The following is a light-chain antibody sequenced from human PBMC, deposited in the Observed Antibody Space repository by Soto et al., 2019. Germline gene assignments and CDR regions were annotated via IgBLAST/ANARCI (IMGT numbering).Light chain of an antibody. Sequence: EIVLTQSPGTLSLSPGERATLSCRASQSVSSSYLAWYQQKPGQAPRLIIYGASSRATGIPDRFSGSGSGTDFTLSISRLEPEDFAVYYCQQYGSSPPEVTFGPGTKVDI. J-gene: IGKJ3*01. CDR2: GAS. CDR3: QQYGSSPPEVT. CDR1: QSVSSSY. V-gene: IGKV3-20*01.